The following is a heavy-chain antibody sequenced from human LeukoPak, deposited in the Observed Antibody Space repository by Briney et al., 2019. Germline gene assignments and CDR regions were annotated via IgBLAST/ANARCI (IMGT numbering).Heavy chain of an antibody. CDR3: ARAVSRRFGELSYDAFDI. Sequence: ASVKVSCKASGYTFTSYGISWVRQAPGQGLEWMGWIIPIFGTANYAQKFQGRVTITADKSTSTAYMELSSLRSEDTAVYYCARAVSRRFGELSYDAFDIWGQGTMVTVSS. CDR2: IIPIFGTA. V-gene: IGHV1-69*06. CDR1: GYTFTSYG. D-gene: IGHD3-10*01. J-gene: IGHJ3*02.